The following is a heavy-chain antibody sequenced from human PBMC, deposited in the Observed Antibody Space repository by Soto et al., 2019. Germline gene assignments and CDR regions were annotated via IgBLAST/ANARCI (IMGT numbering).Heavy chain of an antibody. V-gene: IGHV4-39*07. CDR3: ARRAPPLKNWFDP. J-gene: IGHJ5*02. CDR1: AGSISSSNYH. CDR2: MYYSGST. Sequence: SHTLRLTCSVSAGSISSSNYHCCWIRQPPGKGLEWIGSMYYSGSTYYNPSLKSRVTISVDTSKNQFSLKLSSVTAADTAVYYCARRAPPLKNWFDPWGQGILVT.